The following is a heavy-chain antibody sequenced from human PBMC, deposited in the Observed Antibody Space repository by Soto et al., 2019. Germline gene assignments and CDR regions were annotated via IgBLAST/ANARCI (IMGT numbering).Heavy chain of an antibody. CDR1: GFTFSSYA. Sequence: SGGSLRLSCAASGFTFSSYAMSWVRQAPGKGLEWVSAISGSGGSTYYADSVKGRFTISRDNSKNTLYLQMNSLRAEDTAVYYCAKGQVKRIWFGELSSNLVPDAFDIWGQGTMVTVSS. CDR3: AKGQVKRIWFGELSSNLVPDAFDI. V-gene: IGHV3-23*01. CDR2: ISGSGGST. J-gene: IGHJ3*02. D-gene: IGHD3-10*01.